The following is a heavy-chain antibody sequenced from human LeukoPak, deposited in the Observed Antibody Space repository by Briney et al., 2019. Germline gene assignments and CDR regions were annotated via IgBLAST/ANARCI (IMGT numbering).Heavy chain of an antibody. CDR2: ISWDGGST. V-gene: IGHV3-43*01. Sequence: GGSLRLSCAASGFTFDDYTMHWVRQAPGKGLEWVSLISWDGGSTYYADSVKGRFTISRDNSKNTLYLQMNSLRAEDTAVYYCAKDPYSSGWYEYYFDYWGQGTLVTVSS. J-gene: IGHJ4*02. CDR3: AKDPYSSGWYEYYFDY. CDR1: GFTFDDYT. D-gene: IGHD6-19*01.